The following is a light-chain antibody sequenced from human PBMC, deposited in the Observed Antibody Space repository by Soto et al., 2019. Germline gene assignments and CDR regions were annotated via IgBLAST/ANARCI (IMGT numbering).Light chain of an antibody. J-gene: IGKJ1*01. V-gene: IGKV1-5*03. Sequence: DIQMTQSPSTLSASVGDRVTITCRASQSISSWVAWYQQKPGKAPKLPIYKASTLQIGVPSSFSRSGYGTEFTLPISSLQPDDCATYSCQQYNDNWTFGHGTMVQIK. CDR1: QSISSW. CDR2: KAS. CDR3: QQYNDNWT.